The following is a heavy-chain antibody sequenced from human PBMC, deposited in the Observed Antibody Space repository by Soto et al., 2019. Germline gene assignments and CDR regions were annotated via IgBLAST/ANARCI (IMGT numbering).Heavy chain of an antibody. V-gene: IGHV4-31*03. Sequence: PSETLSLTCTVSGGSISSGGYYWSWIRQHPGKGLEWIGYIYYSGSTYYNPSLKSRVTIPVDTSKNQFSLKLSSVTAADTAVYYCARRVSYYYGMDVWGQGTTVTVS. J-gene: IGHJ6*02. CDR2: IYYSGST. CDR1: GGSISSGGYY. CDR3: ARRVSYYYGMDV.